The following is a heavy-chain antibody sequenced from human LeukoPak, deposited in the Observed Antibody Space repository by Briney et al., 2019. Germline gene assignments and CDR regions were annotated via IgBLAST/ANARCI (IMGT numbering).Heavy chain of an antibody. J-gene: IGHJ5*02. D-gene: IGHD6-13*01. CDR1: GFTFSSYA. Sequence: GGSLRLSCAASGFTFSSYAMSWVRQAPGKGLEWVSAISGSGGSTYYADSVKGRFTISRDNSKNTLYLQMNSLRAEDTAVYYCAKDRGSSSWHGWFDPWGQGTLVTVCS. V-gene: IGHV3-23*01. CDR3: AKDRGSSSWHGWFDP. CDR2: ISGSGGST.